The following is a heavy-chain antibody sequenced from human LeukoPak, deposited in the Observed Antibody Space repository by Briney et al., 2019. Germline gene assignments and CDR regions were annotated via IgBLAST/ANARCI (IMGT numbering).Heavy chain of an antibody. D-gene: IGHD3-10*01. V-gene: IGHV3-7*01. CDR3: ARRALTMARGARPYYFDY. CDR2: IKQDGSEK. Sequence: GGSLRLSCAASGVTFSNYSMSWVRQAPGKGLEWVANIKQDGSEKYYVDSVKGRFTISRDNAKNSLYLQMNSLRAEDTAVYYCARRALTMARGARPYYFDYWGQGTLVTVSS. CDR1: GVTFSNYS. J-gene: IGHJ4*02.